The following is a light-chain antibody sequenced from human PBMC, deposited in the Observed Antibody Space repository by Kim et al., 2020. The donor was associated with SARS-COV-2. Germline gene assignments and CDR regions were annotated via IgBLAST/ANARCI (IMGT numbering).Light chain of an antibody. Sequence: SYELTQPPSVSVAPGKTARITCGGNNIGSKSVHWYQQKPGQAPVLVIYYDSDRPSGIPERFSGSNSGNTATLTIRRVEAGAEADYYCQVWYSSSDHYVFG. CDR3: QVWYSSSDHYV. CDR2: YDS. J-gene: IGLJ2*01. CDR1: NIGSKS. V-gene: IGLV3-21*04.